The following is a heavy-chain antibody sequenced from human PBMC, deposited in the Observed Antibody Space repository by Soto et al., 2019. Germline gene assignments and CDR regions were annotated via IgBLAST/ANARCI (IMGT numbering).Heavy chain of an antibody. CDR1: GGSISSYY. Sequence: SETLSLTCTVSGGSISSYYWSWIRQPPGKGLEWIGYIYYSGSTNYNPSLKSRVTISVDTSKNQFSLKLSSVTAADTAVYYCARGEVEKFFYGKDVWGQGTTITVSS. V-gene: IGHV4-59*01. J-gene: IGHJ6*02. D-gene: IGHD1-26*01. CDR3: ARGEVEKFFYGKDV. CDR2: IYYSGST.